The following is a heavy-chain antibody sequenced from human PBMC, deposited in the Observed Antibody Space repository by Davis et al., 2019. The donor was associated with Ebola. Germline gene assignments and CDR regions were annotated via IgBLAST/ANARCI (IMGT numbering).Heavy chain of an antibody. D-gene: IGHD1/OR15-1a*01. CDR2: ITHDGSNR. V-gene: IGHV3-30-3*01. CDR1: GFTFSSYW. Sequence: GESLKISCAASGFTFSSYWMHWVRQSPGKGLEWVAVITHDGSNRQHTDSAKGRFTISRDNSKNTLYLQINLLRPDDTGVYYCTTLEHVTDYDYWGLGTRVIVSS. CDR3: TTLEHVTDYDY. J-gene: IGHJ4*02.